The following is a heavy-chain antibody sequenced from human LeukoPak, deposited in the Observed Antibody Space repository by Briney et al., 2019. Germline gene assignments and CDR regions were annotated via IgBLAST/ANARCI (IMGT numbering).Heavy chain of an antibody. CDR3: ARERQLVNDY. D-gene: IGHD6-13*01. Sequence: ASVKVPCKVSGYTLTELSMHWVRQAPGKGLEWMGIINPSGGSTSYAQKFQGRVTMTRDMSTSTVYMELSSLRSEDTAVYYCARERQLVNDYWGQGTLVTVSS. J-gene: IGHJ4*02. V-gene: IGHV1-46*01. CDR2: INPSGGST. CDR1: GYTLTELS.